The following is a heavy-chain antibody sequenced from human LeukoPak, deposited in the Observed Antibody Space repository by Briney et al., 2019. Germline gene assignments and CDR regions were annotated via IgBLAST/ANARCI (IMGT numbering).Heavy chain of an antibody. V-gene: IGHV1-24*01. CDR1: GYTLTELS. CDR3: ATDRAYYDSSGYYPGGD. CDR2: FDPEDGET. J-gene: IGHJ4*02. Sequence: ASVKVSCKVSGYTLTELSMHWVRRAPGKGLEWMGGFDPEDGETIYAQKFQGRVTMTEDTSTDTAYMELSSLRSEDTAVYYCATDRAYYDSSGYYPGGDWGQGTLVTVSS. D-gene: IGHD3-22*01.